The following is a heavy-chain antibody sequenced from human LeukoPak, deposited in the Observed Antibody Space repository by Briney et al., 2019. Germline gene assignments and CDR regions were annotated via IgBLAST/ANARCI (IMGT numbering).Heavy chain of an antibody. J-gene: IGHJ5*02. Sequence: PSQTLSLTCAVSGGSISSGGYSWSWIRQPPGKGLEWLGYIYHSGSTYYNPSLKSRVTISVDRSKNQFSLKLSSVTAADTAVYYCARDGNGSGKDWWFDPWGQGTLVTVSS. CDR3: ARDGNGSGKDWWFDP. CDR2: IYHSGST. V-gene: IGHV4-30-2*01. D-gene: IGHD3-10*01. CDR1: GGSISSGGYS.